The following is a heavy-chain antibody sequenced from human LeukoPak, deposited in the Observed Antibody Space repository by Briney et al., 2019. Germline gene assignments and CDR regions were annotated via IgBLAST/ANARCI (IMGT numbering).Heavy chain of an antibody. Sequence: KPSETLSLTCAVYGGSFSGYYWSWIRQPPGKGLEWIGEINHSGSTNYNPSLKSRVTISVDTSKNQFSLKLSSVTAADTAVYYCARGEGYDFWSGYQIDYWGQGTLVTVSS. D-gene: IGHD3-3*01. CDR3: ARGEGYDFWSGYQIDY. CDR2: INHSGST. CDR1: GGSFSGYY. J-gene: IGHJ4*02. V-gene: IGHV4-34*01.